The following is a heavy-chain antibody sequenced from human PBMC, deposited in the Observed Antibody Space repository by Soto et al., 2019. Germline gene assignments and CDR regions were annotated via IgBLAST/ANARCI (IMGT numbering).Heavy chain of an antibody. V-gene: IGHV3-21*01. CDR1: GFTFSIYT. D-gene: IGHD2-15*01. CDR3: ARVRSGGSGYFDY. J-gene: IGHJ4*02. Sequence: EVQLVESGGGLVKPGGSLRLSCAASGFTFSIYTMTWVRQAPGKGLEWDSSISDTSSHIYYSDSVKGRFTVSRDNAKNSLYLQVNSLRAEDTAVYYCARVRSGGSGYFDYWGQGTLVTVSS. CDR2: ISDTSSHI.